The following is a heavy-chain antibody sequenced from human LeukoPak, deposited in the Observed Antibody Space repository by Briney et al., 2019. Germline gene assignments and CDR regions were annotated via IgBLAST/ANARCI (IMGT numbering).Heavy chain of an antibody. CDR2: IYFGGNT. Sequence: SETLSLTCTVSGGSIGSTVYYWAWIRQPPGKGLEWIGSIYFGGNTYYNPSLQSRVTISVDTSKNQFSLRLTSLTAADTSIFYCASLFFLEWPWNYYFDHWGQGTLVTVSS. V-gene: IGHV4-39*01. D-gene: IGHD3-3*01. J-gene: IGHJ4*02. CDR3: ASLFFLEWPWNYYFDH. CDR1: GGSIGSTVYY.